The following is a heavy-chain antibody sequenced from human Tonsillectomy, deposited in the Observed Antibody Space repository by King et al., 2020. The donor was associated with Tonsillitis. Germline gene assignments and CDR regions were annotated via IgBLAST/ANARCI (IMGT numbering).Heavy chain of an antibody. CDR3: GRGEVVVASTPGLVDY. V-gene: IGHV1-46*03. J-gene: IGHJ4*02. CDR1: GYTFTSYY. Sequence: QLVQSGAEVKKPGASVKVSCKASGYTFTSYYIHWVRQAPGQGLEWMGIINPSGGSTSYAQKFQGRVTMTRDTSTSTVYMELSSLRSDGTAVYYCGRGEVVVASTPGLVDYWDQGTLVTVSS. CDR2: INPSGGST. D-gene: IGHD2-15*01.